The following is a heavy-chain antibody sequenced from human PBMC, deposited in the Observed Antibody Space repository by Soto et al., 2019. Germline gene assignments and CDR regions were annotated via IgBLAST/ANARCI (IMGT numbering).Heavy chain of an antibody. CDR2: INAGNGNT. CDR1: GYTFTSYA. V-gene: IGHV1-3*01. D-gene: IGHD3-16*01. J-gene: IGHJ6*02. Sequence: QVQLVQSGAEVKKPGASVKVSCKASGYTFTSYAMHWVRQAPGQRLEWMGWINAGNGNTKYSQKFQGRVTITRDTYASTAYRELSSLRSEDTAVYYCARTVCYYYGMDVWGQGTTVTVSS. CDR3: ARTVCYYYGMDV.